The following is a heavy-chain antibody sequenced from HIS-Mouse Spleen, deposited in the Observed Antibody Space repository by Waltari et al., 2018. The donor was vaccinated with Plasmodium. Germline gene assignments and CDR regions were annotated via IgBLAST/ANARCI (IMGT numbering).Heavy chain of an antibody. Sequence: EVQLVESGGGLVQPGRSLRLSCAASGFTFDDYAMHWVRQDPGKGLEWVSGISWNSGSIGYADSVKGRFTISRDNAKNSLYLQMNSLRAEDTALYYCAKDPTGDRWYFDLWGRGTLVTVSS. CDR1: GFTFDDYA. V-gene: IGHV3-9*01. D-gene: IGHD7-27*01. CDR3: AKDPTGDRWYFDL. J-gene: IGHJ2*01. CDR2: ISWNSGSI.